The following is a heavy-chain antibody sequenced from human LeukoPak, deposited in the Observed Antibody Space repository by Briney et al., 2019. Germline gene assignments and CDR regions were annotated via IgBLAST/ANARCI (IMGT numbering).Heavy chain of an antibody. CDR1: GYTFTSYG. V-gene: IGHV1-18*01. CDR2: ISAYNGNT. J-gene: IGHJ4*02. D-gene: IGHD2-2*01. Sequence: AAVKVSCKASGYTFTSYGISWVRQAPGQGLEWMGWISAYNGNTNYAQKLQGRVSMTTVTSTSTAYMELRSLRFDDTAVYYCARDQLRYCSSTSCYAVDYWGQGTLVTVSS. CDR3: ARDQLRYCSSTSCYAVDY.